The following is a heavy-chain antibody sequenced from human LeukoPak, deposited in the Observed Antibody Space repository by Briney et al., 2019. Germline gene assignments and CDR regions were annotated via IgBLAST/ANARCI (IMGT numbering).Heavy chain of an antibody. D-gene: IGHD3-10*01. V-gene: IGHV3-23*01. CDR3: AKDTITMVRGVHTP. CDR1: GFTFSSYA. CDR2: ISGSGGST. J-gene: IGHJ5*02. Sequence: GGSLRLSCAASGFTFSSYAMSWVRQAPGKGLEWVSAISGSGGSTYYADSVKGRFTISRDNPKSTLYLQMNSLRAEDTAVYYCAKDTITMVRGVHTPWGQGTLVTISS.